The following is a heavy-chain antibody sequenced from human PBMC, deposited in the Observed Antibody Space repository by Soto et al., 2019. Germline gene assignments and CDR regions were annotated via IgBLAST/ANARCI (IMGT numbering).Heavy chain of an antibody. CDR2: IIPIFGTA. CDR1: GGTFSSYA. V-gene: IGHV1-69*13. CDR3: ARHGGLHLPLLVPAAMFPPIYYHGMDV. J-gene: IGHJ6*02. Sequence: SVKVSCKASGGTFSSYAISWVRQAPGQGLEWMGGIIPIFGTANYAQKFQGRVTITADESTSTAYMELSSLRSEDTAVYYCARHGGLHLPLLVPAAMFPPIYYHGMDVWGQGTTVTVSS. D-gene: IGHD2-2*01.